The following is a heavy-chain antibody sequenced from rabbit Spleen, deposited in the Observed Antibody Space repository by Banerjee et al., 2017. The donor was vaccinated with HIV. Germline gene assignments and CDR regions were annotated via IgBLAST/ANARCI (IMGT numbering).Heavy chain of an antibody. D-gene: IGHD3-1*01. CDR3: ARDLATVVGWNFNL. Sequence: QLEESAGGLVQPGGSLRLSCKASGFTLSSYYMNWVRQAPGKGLEWIGYIDPLFGVTHYANWVNGRFSISRENAQNTVFLKMTSLTAADTATYFCARDLATVVGWNFNLWGQGTLVTVS. CDR1: GFTLSSYY. CDR2: IDPLFGVT. J-gene: IGHJ4*01. V-gene: IGHV1S7*01.